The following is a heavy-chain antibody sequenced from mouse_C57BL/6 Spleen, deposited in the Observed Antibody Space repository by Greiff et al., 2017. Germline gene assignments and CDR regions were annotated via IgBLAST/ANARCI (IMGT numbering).Heavy chain of an antibody. V-gene: IGHV1-26*01. Sequence: VQLQQSGPELVKPGASVKISCKASGYTFTDYYMNWVKQSHGKSLEWIGDINPNNGGTSYNQKFKGKATLTVDKSSSTAYMELRSLTSEDSAVYYCARSAIYYGNYEPLDYWGQGTTLTVSS. D-gene: IGHD2-1*01. CDR3: ARSAIYYGNYEPLDY. J-gene: IGHJ2*01. CDR2: INPNNGGT. CDR1: GYTFTDYY.